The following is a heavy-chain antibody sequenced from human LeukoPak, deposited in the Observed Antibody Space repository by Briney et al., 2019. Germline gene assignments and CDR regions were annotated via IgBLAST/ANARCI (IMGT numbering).Heavy chain of an antibody. J-gene: IGHJ4*02. CDR3: ARQHCSGGDCYFFD. D-gene: IGHD2-15*01. CDR1: GFTVNSNY. CDR2: IWDDGNNK. Sequence: GGALRLSCAASGFTVNSNYMNWVRQAPGKGLEWVALIWDDGNNKYYADSVKGRFTISRDNSKNTLYLQLNSLRAEDTAVYYCARQHCSGGDCYFFDWGQGTLVTVSS. V-gene: IGHV3-33*08.